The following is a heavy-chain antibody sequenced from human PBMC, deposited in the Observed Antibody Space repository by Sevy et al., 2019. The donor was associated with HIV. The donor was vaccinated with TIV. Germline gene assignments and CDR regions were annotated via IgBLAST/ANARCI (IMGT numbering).Heavy chain of an antibody. J-gene: IGHJ4*02. CDR2: ISSSSSYI. CDR3: ARSGSGSSSCKY. Sequence: GGSLRLSCAASGFTFSSYSMNWVRQAPGKGLEWVSSISSSSSYIYYADSGKGRFTISRDNDKNSLYLQMNSLEAEDTAVYYCARSGSGSSSCKYWGQGTLVTVSS. V-gene: IGHV3-21*01. CDR1: GFTFSSYS. D-gene: IGHD6-13*01.